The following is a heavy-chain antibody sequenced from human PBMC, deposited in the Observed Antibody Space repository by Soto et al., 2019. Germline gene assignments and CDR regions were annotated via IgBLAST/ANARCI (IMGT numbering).Heavy chain of an antibody. Sequence: ASVKVSCKASGYTFTSYAMHWVRQAPGQRLEWMGWINAGNGNTKYSQKFQGRVTITRDTSASTAYMELSSLRSEDTAVYYCARDFHPCSGGSCYVLADWFDPWGQGTLVTVSS. J-gene: IGHJ5*02. D-gene: IGHD2-15*01. CDR3: ARDFHPCSGGSCYVLADWFDP. V-gene: IGHV1-3*01. CDR1: GYTFTSYA. CDR2: INAGNGNT.